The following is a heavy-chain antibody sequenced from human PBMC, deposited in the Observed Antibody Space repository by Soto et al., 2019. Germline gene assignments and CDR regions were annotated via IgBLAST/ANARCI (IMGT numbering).Heavy chain of an antibody. CDR2: IWYDGSNK. V-gene: IGHV3-33*01. CDR1: GFTFSSYG. CDR3: ARDSSSEEVLFYY. Sequence: QVQLVESGGGVVQPGRSLRLSCAASGFTFSSYGMHWVRQAPGKGLEWVAVIWYDGSNKYYADSVKGRFTISRDNSKNTRYLQMNSLRAEDTAVYYCARDSSSEEVLFYYWGQGTLVTVSS. D-gene: IGHD6-6*01. J-gene: IGHJ4*02.